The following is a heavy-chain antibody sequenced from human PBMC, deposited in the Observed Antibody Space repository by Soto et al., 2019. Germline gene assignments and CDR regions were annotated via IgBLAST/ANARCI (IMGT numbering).Heavy chain of an antibody. CDR3: ARGSYYDSSGLGAFDI. D-gene: IGHD3-22*01. CDR2: IYYSGST. J-gene: IGHJ3*02. Sequence: QVQLQETGPGLVKPSQTLSLTCTVSGGSISSGDYYWSWIRQPPGKGLEWIGYIYYSGSTYYNPSLKSRVTISVDTSKNQFSLQLSSVTAADTAVYYCARGSYYDSSGLGAFDIWGQGTMVTVSS. V-gene: IGHV4-30-4*01. CDR1: GGSISSGDYY.